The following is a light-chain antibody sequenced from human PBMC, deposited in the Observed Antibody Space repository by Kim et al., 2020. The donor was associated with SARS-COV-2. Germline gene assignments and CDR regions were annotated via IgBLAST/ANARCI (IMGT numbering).Light chain of an antibody. V-gene: IGLV2-8*01. CDR3: SSYAGSNNVV. J-gene: IGLJ2*01. Sequence: QSALTQPASASGPPGQSVAISCTGTSSDVGAYNHVSWYQQHPGKAPKLMIYELDKRPSGVPDRFSGSKSGNTASLTVSGLQAEDEADYYCSSYAGSNNVVFGGGTQLTVL. CDR2: ELD. CDR1: SSDVGAYNH.